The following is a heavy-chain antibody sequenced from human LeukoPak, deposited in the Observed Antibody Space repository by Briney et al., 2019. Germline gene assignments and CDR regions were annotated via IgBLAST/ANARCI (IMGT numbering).Heavy chain of an antibody. CDR1: GFTFGDYA. D-gene: IGHD1-26*01. V-gene: IGHV3-49*04. CDR3: TRVYSGSYYKIGYFHH. CDR2: IRSKPYGGTT. Sequence: GGSLRLSCTASGFTFGDYAMSWVRQAPGKGLEWVGFIRSKPYGGTTEYAASVKGRFTISRDDSKSIAYLQMNSLKTEDTAVYYCTRVYSGSYYKIGYFHHWGQGTLVTVSS. J-gene: IGHJ1*01.